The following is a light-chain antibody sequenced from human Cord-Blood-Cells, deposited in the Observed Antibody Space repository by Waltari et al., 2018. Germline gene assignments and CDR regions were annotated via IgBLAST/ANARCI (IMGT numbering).Light chain of an antibody. CDR2: LGS. V-gene: IGKV2-28*01. Sequence: DIVMTQSPLSLLVPPGEPASISCRSSQSLLHSNGYNYLDWYLQKPGQSPQLLIYLGSNRAAGGPDRFSGSGSGTDFTLKISRVEAEDVGVYYCMQALQTPYTFGQGTKLEIK. J-gene: IGKJ2*01. CDR3: MQALQTPYT. CDR1: QSLLHSNGYNY.